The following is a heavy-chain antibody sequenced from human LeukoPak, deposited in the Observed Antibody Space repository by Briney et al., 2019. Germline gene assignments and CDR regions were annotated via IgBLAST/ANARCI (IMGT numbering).Heavy chain of an antibody. D-gene: IGHD3-22*01. CDR2: ISSFSSYI. J-gene: IGHJ3*02. V-gene: IGHV3-21*01. CDR3: ARVGLGYYYDSSGYYSYAFDI. Sequence: GGSLRLSCAVSEFTFSSYNMNWVRQAPGKGLEWVSSISSFSSYIYYADSVKGRFTISRDNAKNSLYLQMNSLRAEDTAVYYCARVGLGYYYDSSGYYSYAFDIWGQGTMVTVSS. CDR1: EFTFSSYN.